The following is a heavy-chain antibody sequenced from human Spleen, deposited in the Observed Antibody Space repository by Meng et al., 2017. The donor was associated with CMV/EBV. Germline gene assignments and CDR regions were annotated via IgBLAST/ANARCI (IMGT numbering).Heavy chain of an antibody. V-gene: IGHV3-7*01. CDR2: IKQDEGER. J-gene: IGHJ4*02. Sequence: GGSLRLSCAASGFTFSTYWMSWVRQAPGKGLEWVANIKQDEGERNYVDSVKGRFIISRDNAKNSLSLQMNSLRGDDTAVYYCATAVRHDRSGYRPLDSWGQGTLVTVSS. CDR3: ATAVRHDRSGYRPLDS. D-gene: IGHD3-22*01. CDR1: GFTFSTYW.